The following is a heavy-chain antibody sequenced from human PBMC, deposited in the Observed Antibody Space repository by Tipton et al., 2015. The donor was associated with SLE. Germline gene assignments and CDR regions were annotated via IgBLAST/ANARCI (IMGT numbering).Heavy chain of an antibody. V-gene: IGHV4-39*07. J-gene: IGHJ4*02. CDR3: ARGWGSWPYYFDY. D-gene: IGHD6-13*01. CDR1: GGSISSSSYY. Sequence: TLSLTCTVSGGSISSSSYYWGWIRQPPGKGLEWIGSIYYSGSTYYNPSLKSRVTISVDTSKNQFSLKLSSVTAADTAVYYCARGWGSWPYYFDYWGQGTLATVSS. CDR2: IYYSGST.